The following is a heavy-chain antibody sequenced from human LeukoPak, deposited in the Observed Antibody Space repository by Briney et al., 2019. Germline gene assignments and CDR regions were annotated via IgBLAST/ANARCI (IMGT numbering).Heavy chain of an antibody. V-gene: IGHV1-18*01. Sequence: ASVKVSCKASGYTFTSYGISWVRQAPGQGLEWMGWISAYNGNTNCAQKLQGRVTMTTDTSTSTAYMEPRSLRSDDTAVYYCARDPASSSPSDYWGQGTLVTVSS. J-gene: IGHJ4*02. CDR1: GYTFTSYG. CDR3: ARDPASSSPSDY. D-gene: IGHD6-13*01. CDR2: ISAYNGNT.